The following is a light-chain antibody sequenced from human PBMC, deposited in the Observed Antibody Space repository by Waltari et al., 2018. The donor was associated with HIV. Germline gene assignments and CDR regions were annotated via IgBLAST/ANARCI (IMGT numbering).Light chain of an antibody. J-gene: IGLJ1*01. CDR3: QVWDKNTGI. CDR2: GDT. Sequence: SYELTQPLSVSVALGQTAKVPCGGNRIGSKSVHWYKQRPGQAPVLVIYGDTNRPSGIPERFSGSNSGNTATLTISSAQAGDEADYYCQVWDKNTGIFGTGTKVTVL. CDR1: RIGSKS. V-gene: IGLV3-9*01.